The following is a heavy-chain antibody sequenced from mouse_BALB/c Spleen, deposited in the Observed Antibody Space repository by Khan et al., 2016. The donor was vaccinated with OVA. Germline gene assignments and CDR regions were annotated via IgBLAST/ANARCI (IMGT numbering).Heavy chain of an antibody. V-gene: IGHV5-6-3*01. CDR2: INSNGGST. CDR1: GFTFSSYG. Sequence: VQLKESGGGLVQPGGSLKLSCAASGFTFSSYGMSWVRQTPDKRLELVATINSNGGSTYYPDSVKGRFTISRGNAKNTLYLQMSSLKSEDTAMYYCARVVSRGAMDYWGQGTSVTVSS. J-gene: IGHJ4*01. CDR3: ARVVSRGAMDY. D-gene: IGHD2-2*01.